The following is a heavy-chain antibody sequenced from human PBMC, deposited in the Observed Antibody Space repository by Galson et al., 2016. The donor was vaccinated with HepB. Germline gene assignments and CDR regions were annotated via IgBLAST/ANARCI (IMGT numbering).Heavy chain of an antibody. CDR1: GGSISSSGDC. V-gene: IGHV4-39*01. Sequence: SETLSLTCTVSGGSISSSGDCWGWIRQPPGKGLEWIGSLCYTGSAYYTPSLKSRVTISVDTSKNKFSLKLNSVTAADTAVFYWARLLGGSSWMGNWFDPWGQGTLFTVSS. CDR2: LCYTGSA. D-gene: IGHD6-13*01. J-gene: IGHJ5*02. CDR3: ARLLGGSSWMGNWFDP.